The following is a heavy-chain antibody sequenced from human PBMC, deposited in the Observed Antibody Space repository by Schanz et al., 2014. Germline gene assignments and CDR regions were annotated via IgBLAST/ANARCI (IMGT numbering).Heavy chain of an antibody. Sequence: EVQLLESGGGLVQPGGSLRLSCAASGFTVSTNYMTWVRQAPGKGLECVSVLYTGGSTFYAESVRGRFFISRDSSKNTLFLHMNSLRAEDTAVYYCVRDAGRDGYNLAFDVWGQGTLVTVSS. D-gene: IGHD1-1*01. CDR3: VRDAGRDGYNLAFDV. J-gene: IGHJ3*01. CDR2: LYTGGST. V-gene: IGHV3-66*01. CDR1: GFTVSTNY.